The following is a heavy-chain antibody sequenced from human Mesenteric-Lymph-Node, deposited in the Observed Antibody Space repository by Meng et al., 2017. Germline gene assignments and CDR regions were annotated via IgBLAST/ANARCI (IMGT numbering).Heavy chain of an antibody. J-gene: IGHJ5*02. CDR2: IIPIFGTA. D-gene: IGHD3-10*01. Sequence: QVTVVHSGGGVKRPGSAGKVPCKASGGTLSSYAISWVRQAPGQGLEWMGGIIPIFGTANYAQKFQGRVTITADKSTSTAYMELSSLRSEDTAVYYCAREGTMVTGNWFDPWGQGTLVTVSS. CDR3: AREGTMVTGNWFDP. V-gene: IGHV1-69*06. CDR1: GGTLSSYA.